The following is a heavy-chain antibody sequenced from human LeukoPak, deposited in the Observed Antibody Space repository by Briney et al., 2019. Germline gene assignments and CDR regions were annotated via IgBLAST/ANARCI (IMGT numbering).Heavy chain of an antibody. CDR3: AKPRRRTVTTSGCDY. CDR2: ISYDGSNK. V-gene: IGHV3-30*18. J-gene: IGHJ4*02. CDR1: GFTFSSYG. Sequence: TGGSLRLSCAASGFTFSSYGMHWVRQAPGKGLEWVAVISYDGSNKYYADSVKGRFTISRDNSKNTLYLQMNSLRAEDTAVYYCAKPRRRTVTTSGCDYWGQGTLVTVST. D-gene: IGHD4-17*01.